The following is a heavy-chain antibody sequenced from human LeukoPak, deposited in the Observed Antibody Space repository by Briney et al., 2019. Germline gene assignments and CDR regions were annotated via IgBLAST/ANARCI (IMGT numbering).Heavy chain of an antibody. J-gene: IGHJ5*02. D-gene: IGHD3-10*01. CDR1: GGSFSGYY. V-gene: IGHV4-34*01. CDR2: INHSGST. CDR3: ARGGPFGNWFDP. Sequence: SETLSLTCAVYGGSFSGYYWSWIRQPPGKGLEWIGEINHSGSTNYNPSLKSRVTISVDTSKNQFSLKLSSVTAADTAVYYCARGGPFGNWFDPWGQGTLVTVSS.